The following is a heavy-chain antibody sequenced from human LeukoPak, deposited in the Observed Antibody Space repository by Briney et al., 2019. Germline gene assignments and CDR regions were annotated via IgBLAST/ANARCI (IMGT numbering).Heavy chain of an antibody. Sequence: SETLSLTCAVYGGSFSGYYWSWIRQPAGKGLEWIGRIYTSGSTNYNPSLKSRVTMSVDTSKNQFSLKLSSVTAADTAVYYCARDRGWEPFDYWGQGTLVTVSS. D-gene: IGHD1-26*01. CDR2: IYTSGST. CDR3: ARDRGWEPFDY. CDR1: GGSFSGYY. V-gene: IGHV4-4*07. J-gene: IGHJ4*02.